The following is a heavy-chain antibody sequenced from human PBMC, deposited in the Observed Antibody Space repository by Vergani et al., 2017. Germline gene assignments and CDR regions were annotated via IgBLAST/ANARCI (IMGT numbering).Heavy chain of an antibody. D-gene: IGHD2-15*01. CDR2: ISGSGGNK. CDR3: AKARDPNCKGGNCYSYYYGLDL. V-gene: IGHV3-23*01. J-gene: IGHJ6*02. Sequence: EVQLLESGGGLVQPGGSLRLSCGASGFTFSSYAMTWVRQAPGKGLEWVSAISGSGGNKFYTDSVKGRFTISRDNSKDTLYLQMNSLRVEDTAIYYCAKARDPNCKGGNCYSYYYGLDLWGQGTTVTVSS. CDR1: GFTFSSYA.